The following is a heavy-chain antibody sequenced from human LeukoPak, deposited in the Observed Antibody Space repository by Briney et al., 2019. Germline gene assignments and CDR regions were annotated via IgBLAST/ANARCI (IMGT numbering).Heavy chain of an antibody. V-gene: IGHV5-51*01. CDR1: GYLFSTYW. Sequence: GGSLKISCQSSGYLFSTYWIAWVRQLPGKGLEWMGIFYPGDSDTRDSPSVQGQVTISADISINTAYLQWTSLKASDTAMYYCARSGTRGFDYWGQGTLVTAS. CDR2: FYPGDSDT. D-gene: IGHD3-10*01. CDR3: ARSGTRGFDY. J-gene: IGHJ4*02.